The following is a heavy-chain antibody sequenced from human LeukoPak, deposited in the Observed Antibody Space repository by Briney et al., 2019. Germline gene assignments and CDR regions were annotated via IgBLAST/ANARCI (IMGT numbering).Heavy chain of an antibody. Sequence: SVKVSCKASGGTFSGYAISWVRQAPGQGLEWMGGIIPIFGTANYAQKFQGRVTITADESTSTAYMELSSLRSEDTAVYYCARRRYYYDSSGYYFYYFDYWGQGTLVTVSS. J-gene: IGHJ4*02. D-gene: IGHD3-22*01. CDR1: GGTFSGYA. CDR2: IIPIFGTA. CDR3: ARRRYYYDSSGYYFYYFDY. V-gene: IGHV1-69*13.